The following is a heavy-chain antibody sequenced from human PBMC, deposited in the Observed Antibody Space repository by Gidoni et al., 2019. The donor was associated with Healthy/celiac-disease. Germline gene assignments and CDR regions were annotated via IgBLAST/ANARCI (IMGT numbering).Heavy chain of an antibody. Sequence: EVQLVESGGGLVQPGGSLRLSCAAYGFTFSSYEMNWVRQAPGKGLEWVSYISSSGSTIYYADSVKGRFTISRDNAKNSLYLQMNSLRAEDTAVYYCARPYFYGDPETFDIWGQGTMVTVSS. J-gene: IGHJ3*02. CDR3: ARPYFYGDPETFDI. V-gene: IGHV3-48*03. CDR1: GFTFSSYE. D-gene: IGHD4-17*01. CDR2: ISSSGSTI.